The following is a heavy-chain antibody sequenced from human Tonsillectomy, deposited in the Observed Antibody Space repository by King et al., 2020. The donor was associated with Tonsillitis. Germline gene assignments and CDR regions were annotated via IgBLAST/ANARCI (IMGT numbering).Heavy chain of an antibody. V-gene: IGHV4-38-2*01. Sequence: VQLQESGPGLVKPSETLSLTCAVSGYSIRSGYYWGWVRQPPGKGLEWIGSIFHSGTTYFSPSLESRVTISVDTSKNQFSLRLSSLTAADTAVYYCARIAAGTSDYWGRGTLVTVSS. D-gene: IGHD6-13*01. CDR3: ARIAAGTSDY. J-gene: IGHJ4*02. CDR2: IFHSGTT. CDR1: GYSIRSGYY.